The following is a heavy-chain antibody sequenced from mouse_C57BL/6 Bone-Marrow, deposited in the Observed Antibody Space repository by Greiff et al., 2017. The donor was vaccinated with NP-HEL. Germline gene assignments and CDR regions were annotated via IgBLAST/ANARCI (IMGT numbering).Heavy chain of an antibody. CDR2: IDPETGGT. Sequence: QVQLKESGAELVRPGASVTLSCKASGYTFTDYEMHWVKQTPVHGLEWIGAIDPETGGTAYNQKFKGKAILTADKSSSTAYMELRSLTSEDSAVYYCIYDGYPYAIDYWGQGTSVTVSS. V-gene: IGHV1-15*01. D-gene: IGHD2-3*01. J-gene: IGHJ4*01. CDR3: IYDGYPYAIDY. CDR1: GYTFTDYE.